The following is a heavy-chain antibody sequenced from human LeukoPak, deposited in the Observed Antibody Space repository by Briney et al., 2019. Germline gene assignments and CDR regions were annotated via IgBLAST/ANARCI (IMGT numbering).Heavy chain of an antibody. Sequence: GGSLRLSCAASGFTFSSYEMNWVRQAPGKGLEWVGRIKSQTAGGTIDYAAPVKGRFTISRDDSKNTLFLQMNSLKTEDTALYYCATVFPMYYYGSGSSEALDYWGQGTLVTVSS. CDR2: IKSQTAGGTI. D-gene: IGHD3-10*01. V-gene: IGHV3-15*01. CDR1: GFTFSSYE. J-gene: IGHJ4*02. CDR3: ATVFPMYYYGSGSSEALDY.